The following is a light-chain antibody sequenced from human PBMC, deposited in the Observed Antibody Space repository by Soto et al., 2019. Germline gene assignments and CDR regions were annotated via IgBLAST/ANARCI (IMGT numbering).Light chain of an antibody. Sequence: DIPMTQSPSTLSASIGDRVTITCRASQSISGWLAWYQQRPGKAPMLLIYDASSVQNGVPSRFSGSGSGTEFTLTISRLQPDDFATYYCQQYYTYPRTFGQGTKVEIK. CDR3: QQYYTYPRT. CDR1: QSISGW. V-gene: IGKV1-5*01. J-gene: IGKJ1*01. CDR2: DAS.